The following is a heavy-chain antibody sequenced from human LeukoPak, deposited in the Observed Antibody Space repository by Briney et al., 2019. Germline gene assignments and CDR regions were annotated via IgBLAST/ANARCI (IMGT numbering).Heavy chain of an antibody. J-gene: IGHJ4*02. CDR2: IYSSGST. CDR1: GGSISSSSYY. Sequence: PSETLSLTCTVSGGSISSSSYYWGWIRQPPGKGLEWIGSIYSSGSTYYNPSLKSRVTISVDTSKNQFSLKLSSVTAADTAVYYCASRMYSSSSRLNFDYWGQGTLVTVSS. D-gene: IGHD6-6*01. V-gene: IGHV4-39*01. CDR3: ASRMYSSSSRLNFDY.